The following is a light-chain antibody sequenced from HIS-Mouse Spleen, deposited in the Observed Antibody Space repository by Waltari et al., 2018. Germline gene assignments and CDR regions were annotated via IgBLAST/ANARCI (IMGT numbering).Light chain of an antibody. CDR1: SSDVGGYNY. V-gene: IGLV2-14*03. CDR3: SSYTSSSFNVV. CDR2: AVS. J-gene: IGLJ2*01. Sequence: QSALTQPASVSGSPGQSITISCTGTSSDVGGYNYVSWYQQHPGKAPKLMIYAVSNRPSGVSSRFSGSKSGNTASLTISGLQAEDEADYYCSSYTSSSFNVVFGGGTKLTVL.